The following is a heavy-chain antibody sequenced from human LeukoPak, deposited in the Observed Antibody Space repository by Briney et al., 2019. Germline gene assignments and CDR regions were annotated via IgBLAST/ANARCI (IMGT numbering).Heavy chain of an antibody. Sequence: SETLSLTRTVSGGSISSYYWSWIRQPPGKGLEWIGYIYYSGNTNYKPSLKSRVTISVDTSKNQLSLKLSSVTAADTAVYYCARGNSYWYFDLWGRGTLVTVSS. V-gene: IGHV4-59*01. D-gene: IGHD1-1*01. CDR2: IYYSGNT. CDR1: GGSISSYY. J-gene: IGHJ2*01. CDR3: ARGNSYWYFDL.